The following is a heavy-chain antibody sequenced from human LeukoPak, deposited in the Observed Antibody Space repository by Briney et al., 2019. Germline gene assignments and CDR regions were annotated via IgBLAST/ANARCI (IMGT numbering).Heavy chain of an antibody. V-gene: IGHV1-69*13. D-gene: IGHD2-2*01. CDR1: GGTFSSYA. J-gene: IGHJ6*04. CDR2: IIPIFGTA. CDR3: ARGCSSTSCYADYYYYGMDV. Sequence: GASVKVSCKASGGTFSSYAISWVRQAPGQGLERMGGIIPIFGTANYAQKFQGRVTITADESTSTAYMELSSLRSEDTAVYYCARGCSSTSCYADYYYYGMDVWGKGTTVTVSS.